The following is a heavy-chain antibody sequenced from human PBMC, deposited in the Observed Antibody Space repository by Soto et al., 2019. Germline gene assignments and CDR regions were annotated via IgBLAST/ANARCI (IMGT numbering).Heavy chain of an antibody. CDR1: GGTFSSYA. Sequence: ASVKVSCKASGGTFSSYAISWVRQAPGQGLEWMGGIIPIFGTANYAQKFQGRVTITADESTSTAYMELSSLRSEDTAVYYCARDYYDSSGYITPRWFDPWGQGTLVTVSS. D-gene: IGHD3-22*01. V-gene: IGHV1-69*13. J-gene: IGHJ5*02. CDR2: IIPIFGTA. CDR3: ARDYYDSSGYITPRWFDP.